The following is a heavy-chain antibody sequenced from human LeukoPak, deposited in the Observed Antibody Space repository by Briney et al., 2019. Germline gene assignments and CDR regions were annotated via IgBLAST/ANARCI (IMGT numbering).Heavy chain of an antibody. D-gene: IGHD6-13*01. CDR2: IDYSGTT. CDR3: ARRGQAAGSKGAFDY. J-gene: IGHJ4*02. Sequence: SETLSLTCTVSGGSISSTSYYWAWIRQPPGRGPEWIGSIDYSGTTYYNPSLKSRVTISVDTSKNQFSLKLSSVTASDTAKYFCARRGQAAGSKGAFDYWGQGTLVTVSS. CDR1: GGSISSTSYY. V-gene: IGHV4-39*01.